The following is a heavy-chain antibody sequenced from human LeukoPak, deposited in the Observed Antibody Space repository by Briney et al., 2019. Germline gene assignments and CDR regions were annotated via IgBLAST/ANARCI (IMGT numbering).Heavy chain of an antibody. D-gene: IGHD3-3*01. Sequence: PGGSLRLSCAASGFTFSSYALHWVRQAPGKGLEWVALTSYEGTNKYYADSVKGRFTISRDNSKNKLYLQMNSLKTEDTALYYCARGLTLFGVSISHYNGLDVWGQGTTVTVSS. CDR3: ARGLTLFGVSISHYNGLDV. CDR2: TSYEGTNK. J-gene: IGHJ6*02. V-gene: IGHV3-30-3*01. CDR1: GFTFSSYA.